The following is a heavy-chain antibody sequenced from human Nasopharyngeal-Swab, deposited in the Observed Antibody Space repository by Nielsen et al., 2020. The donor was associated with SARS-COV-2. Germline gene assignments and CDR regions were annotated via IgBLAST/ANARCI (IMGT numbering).Heavy chain of an antibody. D-gene: IGHD3-9*01. V-gene: IGHV4-61*02. J-gene: IGHJ5*02. CDR3: ARDYGLRYFDWLRGGFDP. CDR1: GGSISSGSYY. Sequence: SETLSLTCTVSGGSISSGSYYWSWIRQPAGKGLEWIGSIYTSGNTNYNPSLKSRVTISVDTSKNQFSLKLSSVTAADTAVYYCARDYGLRYFDWLRGGFDPWGQGTLVTVSS. CDR2: IYTSGNT.